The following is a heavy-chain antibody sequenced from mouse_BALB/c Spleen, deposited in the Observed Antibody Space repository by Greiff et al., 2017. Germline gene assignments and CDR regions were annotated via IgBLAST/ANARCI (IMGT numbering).Heavy chain of an antibody. J-gene: IGHJ4*01. V-gene: IGHV4-1*02. D-gene: IGHD2-1*01. CDR1: GFAFSRYW. CDR3: ARAPYGNSYAMDY. Sequence: EVKLLESGGGLVQPGGSLKLSCAASGFAFSRYWMSWVRQAPGKGLEWIGEINPDSSTINYTPSLKDKFIISRDNAKNTLYLQMSKVRSEDTALYYCARAPYGNSYAMDYWGQGTSVTGSS. CDR2: INPDSSTI.